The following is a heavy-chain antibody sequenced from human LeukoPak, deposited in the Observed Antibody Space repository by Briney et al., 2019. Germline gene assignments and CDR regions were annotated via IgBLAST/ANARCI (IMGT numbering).Heavy chain of an antibody. CDR3: VAAAAGTF. J-gene: IGHJ4*02. D-gene: IGHD6-13*01. Sequence: GGSLKLSCAASGFTFSSYWMHWVRQAPGKGLVWVSRINTDGSSTSYADSVKGRFTISGDNAKNTLYLQMNSLRAEDTAVYYCVAAAAGTFWGQGTLVTVSS. CDR2: INTDGSST. CDR1: GFTFSSYW. V-gene: IGHV3-74*01.